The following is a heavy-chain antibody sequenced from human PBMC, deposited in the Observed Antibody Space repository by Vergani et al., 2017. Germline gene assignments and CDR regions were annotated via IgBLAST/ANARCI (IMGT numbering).Heavy chain of an antibody. J-gene: IGHJ4*02. CDR1: GFTFSIYA. CDR3: AKGRWGYFDY. V-gene: IGHV3-23*01. D-gene: IGHD3-16*01. Sequence: EVQLLESGGGLVQPGGSLRLSCAASGFTFSIYAMTWVRQAPGKGLEWVSAISGSGGSTYYADSVKGRFTISSDNSKNKLYLQMNSLRAEDPAVYYCAKGRWGYFDYWGQGTLVTVSS. CDR2: ISGSGGST.